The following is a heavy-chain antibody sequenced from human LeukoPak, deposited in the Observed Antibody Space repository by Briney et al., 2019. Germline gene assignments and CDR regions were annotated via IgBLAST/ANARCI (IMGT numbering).Heavy chain of an antibody. CDR1: GYTFTSYG. J-gene: IGHJ6*03. D-gene: IGHD2-2*01. V-gene: IGHV1-18*01. CDR3: PRVGRYCSSTSCYAPGYYYYYYMDV. Sequence: ASVKVSCKASGYTFTSYGISWVRQAPGQGLEWMGWISAYNGNTNYAQKLQGRVTMTTDTSTSTAYMELRSLRSDDTAVYYCPRVGRYCSSTSCYAPGYYYYYYMDVWGKGTTVTISS. CDR2: ISAYNGNT.